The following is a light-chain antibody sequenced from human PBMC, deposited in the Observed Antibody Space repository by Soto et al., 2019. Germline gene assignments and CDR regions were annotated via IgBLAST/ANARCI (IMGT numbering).Light chain of an antibody. Sequence: AIQLTQSPSSLSSSVGDRVTITCRARQGISSALAWYQQKPGKAPKLRIYYASSLESGVPSRFSGSGSGTYFTLTISSLQPEDFASCYCQQFNSYPLWYSFGQGTTQEVK. CDR2: YAS. J-gene: IGKJ2*01. CDR1: QGISSA. V-gene: IGKV1-13*02. CDR3: QQFNSYPLWYS.